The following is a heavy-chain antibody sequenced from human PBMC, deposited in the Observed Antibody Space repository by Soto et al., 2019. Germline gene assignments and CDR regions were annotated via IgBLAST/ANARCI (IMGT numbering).Heavy chain of an antibody. V-gene: IGHV3-11*05. D-gene: IGHD6-13*01. J-gene: IGHJ4*02. Sequence: QVQLVESGGGLVKPGGSLRLSCAVSGFTFSDYYMTWIRQAPGKGLEWVSYISSSTRHTNYADSVKGRFTISRDNAKNSLFLQMTSLRGADAAVYYCARGRGAAADYFDFWGQGTLVTVSS. CDR2: ISSSTRHT. CDR3: ARGRGAAADYFDF. CDR1: GFTFSDYY.